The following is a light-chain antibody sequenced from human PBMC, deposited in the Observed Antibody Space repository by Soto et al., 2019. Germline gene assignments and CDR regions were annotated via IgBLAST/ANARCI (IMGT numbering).Light chain of an antibody. CDR3: QQYGSSPRT. Sequence: EIVLTQSPGTLSLSPGERATLSCRASQSVSSSYLAWYQLKPGQAPRLLVYGASSRSTGTPDRFSGSGSGTDFTLTISRLEPEDFAVYFCQQYGSSPRTFGQGTKVEIK. V-gene: IGKV3-20*01. CDR1: QSVSSSY. CDR2: GAS. J-gene: IGKJ1*01.